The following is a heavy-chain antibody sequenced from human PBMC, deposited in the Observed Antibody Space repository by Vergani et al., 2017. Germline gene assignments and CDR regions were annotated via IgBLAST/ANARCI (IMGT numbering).Heavy chain of an antibody. D-gene: IGHD2-21*01. Sequence: QVQLQESGPGLVKPSETLSLTCTVSGGSISSYYWSWIRQPPGKGLEWIGEINHSGSTNYNPSLKSRVTISVDTSKNQFSLKLSSVTAADTAVYYCAREMKRFPIVVVIATLQGWFDPWGQGTLVTVSS. CDR2: INHSGST. CDR1: GGSISSYY. V-gene: IGHV4-59*12. CDR3: AREMKRFPIVVVIATLQGWFDP. J-gene: IGHJ5*02.